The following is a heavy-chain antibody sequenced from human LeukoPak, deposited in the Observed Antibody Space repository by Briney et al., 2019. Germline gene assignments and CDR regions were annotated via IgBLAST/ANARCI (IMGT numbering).Heavy chain of an antibody. CDR3: ARKPTATTVTTFNNY. CDR1: GFTFSSYS. CDR2: ISSSSSYI. V-gene: IGHV3-21*01. J-gene: IGHJ4*02. D-gene: IGHD4-11*01. Sequence: GGSLRLSCAASGFTFSSYSMNWVRQAPGKGLEWVSSISSSSSYIYYADSVKGRFTISRDNAKNSLYLHMNSLRAEDTAVYYCARKPTATTVTTFNNYWGQGTLVTVSS.